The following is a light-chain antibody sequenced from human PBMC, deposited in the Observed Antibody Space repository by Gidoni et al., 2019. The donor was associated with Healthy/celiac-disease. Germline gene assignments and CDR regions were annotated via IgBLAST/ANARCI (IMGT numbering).Light chain of an antibody. CDR2: DAS. V-gene: IGKV3-11*01. CDR3: QQRSNWCS. Sequence: EIVLTQSPATLSLSPGERSTLSCRASQSVTSYLAWYNQKPVQAPRLLIYDASKWATGIPAMFSCSVSWTDFTLTISSLEPEDFSVDYCQQRSNWCSFGQGTKLEIK. J-gene: IGKJ2*04. CDR1: QSVTSY.